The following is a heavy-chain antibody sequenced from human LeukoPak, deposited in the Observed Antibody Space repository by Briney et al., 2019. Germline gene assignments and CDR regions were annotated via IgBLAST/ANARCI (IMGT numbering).Heavy chain of an antibody. CDR1: GGSFSGYY. D-gene: IGHD6-13*01. V-gene: IGHV4-34*01. Sequence: SETLSLTCAVYGGSFSGYYWSWIRQPPGKGLEWIGEINHSGSTNYNPSLKSRVTISVDTSKNQFSLKLSSVTAAVTAVYYCARQNIAAAGFYYYGMDVWGQGTTVTVSS. CDR2: INHSGST. J-gene: IGHJ6*02. CDR3: ARQNIAAAGFYYYGMDV.